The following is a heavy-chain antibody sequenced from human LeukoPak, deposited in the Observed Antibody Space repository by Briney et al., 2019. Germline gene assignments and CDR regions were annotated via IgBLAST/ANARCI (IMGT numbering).Heavy chain of an antibody. CDR2: ISSSSSYI. CDR1: GFTFSDYY. CDR3: ASLDSEGIDY. D-gene: IGHD3-10*01. V-gene: IGHV3-11*06. Sequence: GGCLRLSCAASGFTFSDYYMTWIRQAPGKGLEWVSSISSSSSYIYYADSVKGRFTISRDNAKNSLYLQMNSLRAEDTAVYYCASLDSEGIDYWGQGTLVTVSS. J-gene: IGHJ4*02.